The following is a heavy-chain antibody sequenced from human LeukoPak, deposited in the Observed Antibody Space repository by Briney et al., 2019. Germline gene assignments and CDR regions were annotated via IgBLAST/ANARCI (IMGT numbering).Heavy chain of an antibody. V-gene: IGHV4-39*07. D-gene: IGHD3-10*01. CDR2: IYYTGTA. Sequence: SETLSLTCTVSGGSISSYYWVWIRRPPGKGPEWIGSIYYTGTAYYSPSLKSRVTMSIDTSENQFSLKLSSVTAADTAVYYCARDAGNWFDPWGQGTLATISS. CDR1: GGSISSYY. J-gene: IGHJ5*02. CDR3: ARDAGNWFDP.